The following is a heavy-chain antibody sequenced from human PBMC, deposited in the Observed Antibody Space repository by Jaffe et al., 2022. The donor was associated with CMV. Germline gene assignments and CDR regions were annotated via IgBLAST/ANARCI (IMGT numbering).Heavy chain of an antibody. CDR2: ISGSGDSP. Sequence: EVQLLESGGGLVQPGGSLRLSCIASTSTFSLYAMIWVRQAPGKGLEWVSSISGSGDSPHYGDSVQGRFSISRDNSKNTLSLQMNNLRVEDTAVYYCVKAIGRSSSSNPYFDSWGQGTLVTVSS. V-gene: IGHV3-23*01. J-gene: IGHJ4*02. CDR1: TSTFSLYA. CDR3: VKAIGRSSSSNPYFDS. D-gene: IGHD6-6*01.